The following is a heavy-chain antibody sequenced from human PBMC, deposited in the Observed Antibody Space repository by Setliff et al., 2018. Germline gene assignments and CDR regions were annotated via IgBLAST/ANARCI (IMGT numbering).Heavy chain of an antibody. CDR3: ARDWDGKDY. CDR1: GFTFSSYS. CDR2: ISSSSSYI. J-gene: IGHJ4*02. Sequence: GGSLRLSCAASGFTFSSYSLNWVRQAPGKGLEWVSSISSSSSYIYYADSVQGRFTISRDNAKNSLYLQMNSLRAEDTAVYYCARDWDGKDYWGQGTLVTVSS. V-gene: IGHV3-21*01. D-gene: IGHD1-26*01.